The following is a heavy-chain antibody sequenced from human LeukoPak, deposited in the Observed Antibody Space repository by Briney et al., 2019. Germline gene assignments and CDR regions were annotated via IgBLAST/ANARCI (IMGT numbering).Heavy chain of an antibody. CDR2: VYYTGST. CDR1: GGSVSNYY. J-gene: IGHJ4*02. Sequence: SETLSLTCSVSGGSVSNYYWSWIRQPPGKGLEWIGYVYYTGSTNYNPSLKSRVTMFEDKSKNQFSLRLYSVTVADTAVYYCAKISGYGTSPSFAYWGQGGLVTVSS. V-gene: IGHV4-59*08. CDR3: AKISGYGTSPSFAY. D-gene: IGHD1-7*01.